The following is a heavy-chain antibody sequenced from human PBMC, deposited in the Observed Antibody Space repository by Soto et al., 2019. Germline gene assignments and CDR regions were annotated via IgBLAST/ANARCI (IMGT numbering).Heavy chain of an antibody. J-gene: IGHJ5*02. CDR1: GGTFSSYG. V-gene: IGHV1-69*13. Sequence: SVKVSCKASGGTFSSYGISWVLQAPGQGLEWMGGIIPIFGTANYAQKFQGRVTITADESTSTAYMELSSLRSEDTAVYYCARDPTVTTKYRWFDPWGKGTLVTVAS. CDR3: ARDPTVTTKYRWFDP. D-gene: IGHD4-4*01. CDR2: IIPIFGTA.